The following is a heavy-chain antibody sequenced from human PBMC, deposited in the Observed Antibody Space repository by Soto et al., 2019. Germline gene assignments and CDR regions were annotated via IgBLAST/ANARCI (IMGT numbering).Heavy chain of an antibody. D-gene: IGHD2-15*01. V-gene: IGHV1-69*01. CDR1: GGTFSSYA. Sequence: QVQLVQSGAEVKKPGSSVKVSCKASGGTFSSYAISWVRQAPGQGLEWMGGIIPIFGTANDAQKFQGRVTITEDESKSTAYRELSSLRTDDTAVYYCARTQRATPVVVAATVNYYYGMDVWGQGTTVTVSS. J-gene: IGHJ6*02. CDR3: ARTQRATPVVVAATVNYYYGMDV. CDR2: IIPIFGTA.